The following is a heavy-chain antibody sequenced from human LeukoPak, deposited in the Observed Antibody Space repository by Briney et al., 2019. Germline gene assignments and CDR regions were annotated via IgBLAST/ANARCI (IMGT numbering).Heavy chain of an antibody. D-gene: IGHD3-22*01. CDR3: ARHHDSSGLYGPFDY. J-gene: IGHJ4*02. CDR1: GGSISSSTDY. CDR2: IYYRGIT. Sequence: WETLSLTCTVSGGSISSSTDYWGWIRQPPGKGLEWIGTIYYRGITYYNASSKSRVTISVDTSKNQFSLKLSSVTAADTAVYFCARHHDSSGLYGPFDYWGQGTLVTVSS. V-gene: IGHV4-39*01.